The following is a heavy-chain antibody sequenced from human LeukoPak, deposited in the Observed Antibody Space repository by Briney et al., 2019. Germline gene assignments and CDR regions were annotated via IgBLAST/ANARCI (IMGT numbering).Heavy chain of an antibody. CDR3: ARVGYSGSQDY. CDR1: GYTFTSYY. J-gene: IGHJ4*02. Sequence: ASVKVSCKASGYTFTSYYMHWVRQAPGQGLEWMGIINPSGGSTSYAQKFQGRVTMTRNTSISTAYMELSSLRSEDTAVYYCARVGYSGSQDYWGQGTLVTVSS. V-gene: IGHV1-46*01. D-gene: IGHD1-26*01. CDR2: INPSGGST.